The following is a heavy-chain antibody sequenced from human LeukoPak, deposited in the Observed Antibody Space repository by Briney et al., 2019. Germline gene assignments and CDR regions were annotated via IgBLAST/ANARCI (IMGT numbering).Heavy chain of an antibody. J-gene: IGHJ5*02. CDR2: IHYSGST. D-gene: IGHD3-9*01. Sequence: SETLSLTCTVSGGSISSYYWSWIRQPPGKRLVWIGYIHYSGSTNYSPSLKSRVTISVDTSKNQFSLKLSSVTAADTAVYYCARHDLDWFSRWFDPWGQGTLVTVSS. V-gene: IGHV4-59*08. CDR1: GGSISSYY. CDR3: ARHDLDWFSRWFDP.